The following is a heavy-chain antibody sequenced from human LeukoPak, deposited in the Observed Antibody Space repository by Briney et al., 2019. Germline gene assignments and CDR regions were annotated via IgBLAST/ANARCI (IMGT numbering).Heavy chain of an antibody. CDR1: GFTFSSYE. CDR3: ARARPYYYYGMDV. V-gene: IGHV3-48*03. CDR2: ISSSGCTI. J-gene: IGHJ6*02. Sequence: GGSLRLSCAASGFTFSSYEMNWVRQAPGKGLEWVSYISSSGCTIYYADSVKGRFTISRDNAKNSLYLQMNSLRAEDTAVYYCARARPYYYYGMDVWGQGTTVTVSS.